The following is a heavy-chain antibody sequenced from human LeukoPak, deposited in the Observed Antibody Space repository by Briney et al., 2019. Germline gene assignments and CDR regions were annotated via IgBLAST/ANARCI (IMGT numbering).Heavy chain of an antibody. CDR3: TKAPPGKFDP. CDR1: GFAFSSYA. Sequence: GGSLRLSCAASGFAFSSYAMNWVRQAPGKGLEWVSAINGNGGSTYYADSVKGRFTISRDNSKNTLYLQMNSLRAEDTAMYYCTKAPPGKFDPWGQGTLVTVSS. V-gene: IGHV3-23*01. D-gene: IGHD3-10*01. CDR2: INGNGGST. J-gene: IGHJ5*02.